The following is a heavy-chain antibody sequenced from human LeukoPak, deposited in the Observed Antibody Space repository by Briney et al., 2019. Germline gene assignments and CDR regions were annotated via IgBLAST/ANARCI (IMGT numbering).Heavy chain of an antibody. J-gene: IGHJ3*02. CDR1: GFTFSNYG. CDR2: IWYDGSNK. D-gene: IGHD1-26*01. V-gene: IGHV3-30*02. CDR3: AKDRSGSYDAFNI. Sequence: GGSLRLSCAASGFTFSNYGMHWVRQAPGKGLEWVAFIWYDGSNKYYADSVKGRFTISRDNSKNTVYLQMNSLRAEDTAVYYCAKDRSGSYDAFNIWGQGTMVTVSS.